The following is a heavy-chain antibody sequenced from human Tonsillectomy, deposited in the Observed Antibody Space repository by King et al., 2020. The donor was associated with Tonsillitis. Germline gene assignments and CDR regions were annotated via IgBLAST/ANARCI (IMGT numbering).Heavy chain of an antibody. CDR1: GDSVSSNSAA. Sequence: VQLQQSGPGLVKPSQTLSLTCAISGDSVSSNSAAWNWIRQSPSRGLEWLGRTYYRSKWYYDYALSVKSRITINPDTSKNQFSLQLNSVTPEDTAVYYCARGLYSSGWYVSNWFDPWGQGTLVTVSS. CDR3: ARGLYSSGWYVSNWFDP. J-gene: IGHJ5*02. V-gene: IGHV6-1*01. D-gene: IGHD6-19*01. CDR2: TYYRSKWYY.